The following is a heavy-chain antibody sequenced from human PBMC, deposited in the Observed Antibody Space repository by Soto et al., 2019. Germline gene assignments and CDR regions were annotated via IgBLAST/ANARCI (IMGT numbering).Heavy chain of an antibody. V-gene: IGHV3-74*03. D-gene: IGHD3-10*01. Sequence: GGSLRLSCAASGFTFRSYWMHWVRQAPGKGLVWVSRINTDGSVAMYVDSVKGRFTISRDNAKNTLYLQMNSLRAEDTAVYYCARVVRGVINYWGQGTLVTVSS. CDR2: INTDGSVA. CDR1: GFTFRSYW. CDR3: ARVVRGVINY. J-gene: IGHJ4*02.